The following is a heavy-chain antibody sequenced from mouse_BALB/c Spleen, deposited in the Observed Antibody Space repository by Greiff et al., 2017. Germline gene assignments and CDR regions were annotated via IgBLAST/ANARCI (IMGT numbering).Heavy chain of an antibody. CDR1: GFSLTSYG. Sequence: VKLMESGPGLVAPSQSLSITCTVSGFSLTSYGVHWVRQPPGKGLEWLGVIWAGGSTNYNSALMSRLSISKDNSKSQVFLKMNSLQTDDTAMYYCARGLSNWDDYAMDYWGQGTSVTVSS. CDR3: ARGLSNWDDYAMDY. CDR2: IWAGGST. V-gene: IGHV2-9*02. D-gene: IGHD4-1*01. J-gene: IGHJ4*01.